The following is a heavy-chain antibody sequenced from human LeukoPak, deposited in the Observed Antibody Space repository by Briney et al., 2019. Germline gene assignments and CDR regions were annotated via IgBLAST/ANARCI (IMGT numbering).Heavy chain of an antibody. D-gene: IGHD3-22*01. Sequence: GGSLRLSCAASGFTFSNYWMHWVRQAPGKGLVWVSRINSDGINTSYADSVKGRFTISRDNAKNTLNLQMNSLRAEDTAVYYCARALGQYSDTSDNWFDPWGQGTLVTVSS. CDR2: INSDGINT. J-gene: IGHJ5*02. V-gene: IGHV3-74*01. CDR3: ARALGQYSDTSDNWFDP. CDR1: GFTFSNYW.